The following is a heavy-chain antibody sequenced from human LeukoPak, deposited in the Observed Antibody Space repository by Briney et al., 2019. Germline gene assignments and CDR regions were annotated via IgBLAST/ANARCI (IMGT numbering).Heavy chain of an antibody. J-gene: IGHJ4*02. V-gene: IGHV1-69*13. Sequence: SVKVSCTGSGGTFSRYAISWVRQAPGQRLEWMGGIIPIFGTANYAHKFQGRVTITADQSTSTAYMELSSLRSENTAGYYGARESSTSSLDYWGQGTLVTASS. CDR1: GGTFSRYA. D-gene: IGHD2-2*01. CDR2: IIPIFGTA. CDR3: ARESSTSSLDY.